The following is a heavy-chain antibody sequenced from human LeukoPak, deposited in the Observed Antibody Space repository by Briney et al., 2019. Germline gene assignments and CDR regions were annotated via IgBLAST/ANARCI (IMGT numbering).Heavy chain of an antibody. Sequence: GGSVRLSCVASGLTVSSNYMSWVRQAPGKGLEWVSIIYTGGTTYYADSVRGRFTISRDNSKNMLYLQMNSLRAEDTAIYYCSKGEGTGYYMAVWGKGTTVTVSS. J-gene: IGHJ6*03. V-gene: IGHV3-53*01. CDR3: SKGEGTGYYMAV. CDR2: IYTGGTT. CDR1: GLTVSSNY. D-gene: IGHD3-10*01.